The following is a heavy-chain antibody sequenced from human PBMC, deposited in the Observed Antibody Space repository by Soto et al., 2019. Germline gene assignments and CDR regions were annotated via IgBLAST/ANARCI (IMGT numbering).Heavy chain of an antibody. CDR2: IFSSGST. J-gene: IGHJ4*02. CDR1: GGSINTFY. Sequence: SSETLSLTCTVSGGSINTFYWSWVRQPAGKGLEWIGRIFSSGSTSFNPSLESRVAMSVDTSKNHFSLNLSSVTAADMAVYYCAREGSYSAYNFAHGIQLWSFDFWGQGALVTVSS. V-gene: IGHV4-4*07. D-gene: IGHD5-12*01. CDR3: AREGSYSAYNFAHGIQLWSFDF.